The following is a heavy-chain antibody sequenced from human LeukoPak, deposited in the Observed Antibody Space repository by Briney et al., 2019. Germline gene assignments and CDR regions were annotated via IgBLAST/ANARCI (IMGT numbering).Heavy chain of an antibody. CDR1: GYSISSGYY. V-gene: IGHV4-38-2*02. CDR2: IYHSGST. D-gene: IGHD3-22*01. J-gene: IGHJ6*03. CDR3: ARDRARTASYYYDTSGYLHYYYYMDV. Sequence: SSETLSLTCTVSGYSISSGYYWGWIRQPPGKGLEWIGSIYHSGSTYYNPSLKSRVTISVDTSKNQFSLKLSSVTAADTAVYYCARDRARTASYYYDTSGYLHYYYYMDVWGKGTTLTISS.